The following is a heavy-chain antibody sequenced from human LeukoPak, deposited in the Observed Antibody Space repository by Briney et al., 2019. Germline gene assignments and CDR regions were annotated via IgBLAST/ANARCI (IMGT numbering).Heavy chain of an antibody. CDR2: IYSGGST. J-gene: IGHJ4*02. D-gene: IGHD4-23*01. CDR3: ARDRFGYGGNSGL. V-gene: IGHV3-66*01. Sequence: PGGSLRLSCAASGFTVSNNYMSWVRQAPGKGLEWVSVIYSGGSTYYADSVKGRFTISRDNSKNTLYLQMNSLRAEDTAVYYCARDRFGYGGNSGLWGQGTLVTVSS. CDR1: GFTVSNNY.